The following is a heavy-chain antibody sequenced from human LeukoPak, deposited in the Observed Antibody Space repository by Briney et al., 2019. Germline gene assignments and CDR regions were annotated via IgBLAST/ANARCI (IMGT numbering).Heavy chain of an antibody. CDR2: ISYDGSNK. Sequence: GRSLRLSCAASGFTFSSYGMHWVRQAPGKGLEWVAVISYDGSNKYYADSVKGRFTISRDNSKNTLYLQMNSLRAEDTAVYYCAKDFNDYGDYYYYYGMDVWGQGTTVTVSS. D-gene: IGHD4-17*01. J-gene: IGHJ6*02. CDR1: GFTFSSYG. CDR3: AKDFNDYGDYYYYYGMDV. V-gene: IGHV3-30*18.